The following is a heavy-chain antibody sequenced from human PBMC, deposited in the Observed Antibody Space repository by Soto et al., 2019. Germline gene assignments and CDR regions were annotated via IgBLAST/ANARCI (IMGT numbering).Heavy chain of an antibody. CDR1: GFTVSSDS. J-gene: IGHJ6*02. Sequence: EVQLVETGGDLIQPGGSLRLSCAASGFTVSSDSMTWVRQAPGKGLEWISIIYSDNNTDYADSVKGRFSISRDTSKNILYLQTNSLRPEDTPEYYCARHYSAMGVWGQGTTVTVSS. CDR2: IYSDNNT. CDR3: ARHYSAMGV. V-gene: IGHV3-53*02.